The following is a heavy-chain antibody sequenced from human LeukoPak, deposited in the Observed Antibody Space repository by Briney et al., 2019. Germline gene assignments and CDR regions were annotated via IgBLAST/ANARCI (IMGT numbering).Heavy chain of an antibody. V-gene: IGHV3-11*01. J-gene: IGHJ4*02. CDR3: ARDLVDYYDSSGYYFDY. CDR2: ISSSGSTI. CDR1: GFTFNDYY. D-gene: IGHD3-22*01. Sequence: PGGSLRLSCAASGFTFNDYYMSWIRQAPGKGLEWVSYISSSGSTIYYADSVKGRFTISRDNAKNSLYLQMNSLRAEDTAVYYCARDLVDYYDSSGYYFDYWGQGTLVTVSS.